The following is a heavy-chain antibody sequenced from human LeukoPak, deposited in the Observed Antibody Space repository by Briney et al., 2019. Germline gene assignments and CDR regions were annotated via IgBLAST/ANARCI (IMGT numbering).Heavy chain of an antibody. J-gene: IGHJ5*02. D-gene: IGHD6-19*01. CDR1: GGSISSYY. CDR3: ARQYSSDWYLWFDP. Sequence: SEXXSLTCTVSGGSISSYYWSWIRQPAGKGLEGIGRIYTSGTTNYNPSLKSRVTMSVDKCKNKCSLKLSSVTAADTAVYYCARQYSSDWYLWFDPWGQGTLVTVSS. V-gene: IGHV4-4*07. CDR2: IYTSGTT.